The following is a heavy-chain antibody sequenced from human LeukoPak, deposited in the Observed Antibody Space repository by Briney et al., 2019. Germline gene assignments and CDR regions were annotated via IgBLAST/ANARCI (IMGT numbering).Heavy chain of an antibody. Sequence: PSETLSLTCTVSGGSICSYYWSWIRQPPGKGLEWIGYIYNSGNTNYSPSLKSRVSISVDTPKNQFSLKLSSVTAADTAVYYCARPSRDGYRYTFDYWGQGSLVTVCS. CDR2: IYNSGNT. CDR1: GGSICSYY. V-gene: IGHV4-59*01. J-gene: IGHJ4*02. D-gene: IGHD5-24*01. CDR3: ARPSRDGYRYTFDY.